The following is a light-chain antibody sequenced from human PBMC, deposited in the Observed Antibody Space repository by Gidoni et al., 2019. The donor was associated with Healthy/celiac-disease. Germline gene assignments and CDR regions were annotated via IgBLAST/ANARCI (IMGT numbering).Light chain of an antibody. CDR2: AAS. V-gene: IGKV1-39*01. CDR1: QSSSSS. Sequence: DIHMTQSSSFLSASVGDRVTITCRASQSSSSSLNWYQQKRGKAPKLLNYAASSLQSGVPSRFSGRGSGKDFTLTISRLQHEDLATYYCQQSNSTPLTFGGGTKVDIK. CDR3: QQSNSTPLT. J-gene: IGKJ4*01.